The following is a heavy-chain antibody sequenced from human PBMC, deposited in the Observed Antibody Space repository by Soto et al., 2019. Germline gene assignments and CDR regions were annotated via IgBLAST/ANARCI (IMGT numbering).Heavy chain of an antibody. V-gene: IGHV1-69*13. J-gene: IGHJ5*02. CDR3: ARYRFGVMSHYNWFDP. CDR2: IIPIFGTA. Sequence: SVKVSCKASGGTFSSYAISWVRQAPGQGLEWMGGIIPIFGTANYAQKFQGRVTITADESTSTAYMELSSLRPEDTAVYYCARYRFGVMSHYNWFDPWGQGTLVT. D-gene: IGHD3-3*01. CDR1: GGTFSSYA.